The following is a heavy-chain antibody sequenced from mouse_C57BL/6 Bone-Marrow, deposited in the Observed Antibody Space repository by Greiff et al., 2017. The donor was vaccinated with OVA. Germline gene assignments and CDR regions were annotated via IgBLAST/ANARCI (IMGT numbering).Heavy chain of an antibody. CDR1: GYTFTRYW. J-gene: IGHJ2*01. CDR3: VRGFDY. CDR2: IYPGSGST. V-gene: IGHV1-55*01. Sequence: QVQLQQPGAELVKPGASVQMSCKASGYTFTRYWITWVKQRPGQGLEWIGDIYPGSGSTNYNETFKSKATLTVDTSSSTAYMQLSSLTSEDSAVYHCVRGFDYWGQGTTLTVSS.